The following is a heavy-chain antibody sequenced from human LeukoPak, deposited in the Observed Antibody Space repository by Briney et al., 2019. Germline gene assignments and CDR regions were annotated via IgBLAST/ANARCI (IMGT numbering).Heavy chain of an antibody. CDR1: GYTFTSYA. D-gene: IGHD3-22*01. Sequence: SVKVSCKASGYTFTSYAISWVRQAPGQGLEWMGGIIPIFGTANYAQKFQGRVTITADESTSTAYMELSSLRSEDTAVYYCARPEYDSSGYYGFDYWGQGTLVTVSS. J-gene: IGHJ4*02. CDR3: ARPEYDSSGYYGFDY. V-gene: IGHV1-69*13. CDR2: IIPIFGTA.